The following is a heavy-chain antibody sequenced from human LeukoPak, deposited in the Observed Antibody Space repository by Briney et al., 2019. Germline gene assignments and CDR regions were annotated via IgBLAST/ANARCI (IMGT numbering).Heavy chain of an antibody. CDR3: ARVSRRDGYTIRDY. D-gene: IGHD5-24*01. J-gene: IGHJ4*02. CDR2: INHSGST. V-gene: IGHV4-34*01. Sequence: PSETLSLTCAVYGGSFSGYYWSWIRQPPGKGLEWIGEINHSGSTNYNPSLKSRVTISVDTSKNQFSLKLSSVTAADTAVYYCARVSRRDGYTIRDYWGQGTLVTVSS. CDR1: GGSFSGYY.